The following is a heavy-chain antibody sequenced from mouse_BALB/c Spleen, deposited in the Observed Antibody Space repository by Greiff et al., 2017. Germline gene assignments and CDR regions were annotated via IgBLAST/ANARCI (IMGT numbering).Heavy chain of an antibody. CDR3: ARTNWEGAMDY. D-gene: IGHD4-1*01. CDR1: GYTFTSYV. Sequence: QLVESGPELVKPGASVKMSCKASGYTFTSYVMHWVKQKPGQGLEWIGYINPYNDGTKYNEKFKGKATLTSDKSSSTAYMELSSLTSEDSAVYYCARTNWEGAMDYWGQGTSVTVSS. V-gene: IGHV1-14*01. CDR2: INPYNDGT. J-gene: IGHJ4*01.